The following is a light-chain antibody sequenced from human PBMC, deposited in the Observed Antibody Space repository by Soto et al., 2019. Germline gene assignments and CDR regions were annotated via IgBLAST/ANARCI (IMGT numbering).Light chain of an antibody. J-gene: IGKJ4*01. V-gene: IGKV1-5*03. Sequence: DIQMTQSPSTLSASVGDRVTITCRASQTISDWLAWYQQTPGKAPKPLIYRASTLESGVPSRFSGSGSGTQFTLTISSLQPDDFATYYCQQYNIYPLTFGGGTKLEVK. CDR2: RAS. CDR1: QTISDW. CDR3: QQYNIYPLT.